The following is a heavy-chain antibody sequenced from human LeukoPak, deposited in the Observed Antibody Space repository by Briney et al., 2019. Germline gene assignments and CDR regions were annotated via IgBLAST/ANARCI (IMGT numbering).Heavy chain of an antibody. CDR1: GYTFTGYY. CDR2: INPNSGGT. CDR3: ARDYYGSGSYPRYYGMDV. Sequence: LGASVTVSCKASGYTFTGYYMHWVRQAPGQGLEWMGWINPNSGGTNYTQKFQGRVTMTRDTSISTAYMELSRLRSDDTAVYYCARDYYGSGSYPRYYGMDVWGQGTTVTVSS. V-gene: IGHV1-2*03. J-gene: IGHJ6*02. D-gene: IGHD3-10*01.